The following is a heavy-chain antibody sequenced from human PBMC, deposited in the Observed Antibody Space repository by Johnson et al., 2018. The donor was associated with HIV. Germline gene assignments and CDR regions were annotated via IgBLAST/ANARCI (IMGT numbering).Heavy chain of an antibody. CDR3: ARDHSRDEAFDI. CDR2: IYSGGST. D-gene: IGHD5-24*01. V-gene: IGHV3-66*01. CDR1: GFTFSSYA. Sequence: EVQLVESGGGLVQPGGSLRLSCAASGFTFSSYAMHWVRQAPGKGLEWVSVIYSGGSTYYADSVKGRFTISRDNSKNTLYLRMNSLRAEDTAVYYCARDHSRDEAFDIWGQGTMVTVSS. J-gene: IGHJ3*02.